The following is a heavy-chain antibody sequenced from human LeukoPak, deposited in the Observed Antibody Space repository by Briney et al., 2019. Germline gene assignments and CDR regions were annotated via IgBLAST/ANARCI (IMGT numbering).Heavy chain of an antibody. CDR3: AKYIPSSSGYDY. V-gene: IGHV3-23*01. CDR1: GFTFSSYA. Sequence: SGGSVRLSCAASGFTFSSYAMSWVRQAPGKGLEWVSVISGSAGSTYYADSVKGRFTISRGNSKNTLYLQMNSLRAGDTAVYYCAKYIPSSSGYDYWGQGTLVTVSS. J-gene: IGHJ4*02. D-gene: IGHD3-22*01. CDR2: ISGSAGST.